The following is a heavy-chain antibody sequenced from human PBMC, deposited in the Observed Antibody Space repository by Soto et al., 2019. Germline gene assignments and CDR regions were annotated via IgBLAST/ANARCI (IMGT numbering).Heavy chain of an antibody. CDR3: ARVVAAAGTWYFAL. CDR1: GYTFTGYY. D-gene: IGHD6-13*01. CDR2: INPNSGGT. V-gene: IGHV1-2*04. J-gene: IGHJ2*01. Sequence: GTVSCKASGYTFTGYYMHWVRQAPGQGLEWMGWINPNSGGTNYAQKFQGWVTMTRDTSISTAYMELSRLRSDDTAVYYCARVVAAAGTWYFALGGRGTLVTVSP.